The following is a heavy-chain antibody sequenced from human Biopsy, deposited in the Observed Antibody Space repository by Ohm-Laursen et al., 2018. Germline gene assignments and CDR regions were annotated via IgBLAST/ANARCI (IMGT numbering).Heavy chain of an antibody. CDR3: ARTPILIVSAGLVYRHRRHLQGMDV. D-gene: IGHD6-13*01. CDR2: FVWDDYK. CDR1: GFSLSARGMC. J-gene: IGHJ6*02. Sequence: TQTLTLTCSFSGFSLSARGMCVSWIRQAPGKALEWLARFVWDDYKDYSASLQTKLSISKDTSNDQVVLTVNNVDPADTATYYCARTPILIVSAGLVYRHRRHLQGMDVWGQGIAVTVS. V-gene: IGHV2-70*11.